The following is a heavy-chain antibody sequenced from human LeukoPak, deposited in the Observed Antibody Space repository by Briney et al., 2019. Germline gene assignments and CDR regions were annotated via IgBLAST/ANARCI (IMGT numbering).Heavy chain of an antibody. CDR1: GYTFTSYG. CDR3: ARYDIVVVPAATWDYYYYGMDV. D-gene: IGHD2-2*01. Sequence: ASVKVSCKASGYTFTSYGISWVRQAPGQGLEWMGWISAYNGNTNYAQKLQGRVTMTTDTSTSTAYMELRSLRSDDTAVYYCARYDIVVVPAATWDYYYYGMDVWGQGTTVTVSS. V-gene: IGHV1-18*01. J-gene: IGHJ6*02. CDR2: ISAYNGNT.